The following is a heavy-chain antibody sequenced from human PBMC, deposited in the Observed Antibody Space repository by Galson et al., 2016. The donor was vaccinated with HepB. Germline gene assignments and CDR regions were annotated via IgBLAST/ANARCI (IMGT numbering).Heavy chain of an antibody. CDR1: GGTLNNYV. V-gene: IGHV1-69*04. J-gene: IGHJ5*01. D-gene: IGHD1-14*01. CDR2: FIPLLGVT. CDR3: AVVSSAELVFTPSPPHDWVDF. Sequence: SVKVSCKVSGGTLNNYVISWVRQAPGQGLEWMGRFIPLLGVTNYALKFQGRLIITADKSTATAYMDLSGLGSEDTAVYFCAVVSSAELVFTPSPPHDWVDFWGQGTLVTVSS.